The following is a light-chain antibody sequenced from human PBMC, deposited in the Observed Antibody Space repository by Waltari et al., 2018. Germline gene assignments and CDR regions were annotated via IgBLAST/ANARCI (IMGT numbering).Light chain of an antibody. CDR1: NIGTYS. CDR3: HVWHPHVDPGV. J-gene: IGLJ1*01. V-gene: IGLV3-21*04. Sequence: SYVVSQPPSVSVAPGATATIPCGGDNIGTYSVHWYQQKAGPAPVLVIFYDRDRPSGIPDRFAGSNSGNTATLTISRVEAGDEARYYCHVWHPHVDPGVFGTGTEVTVL. CDR2: YDR.